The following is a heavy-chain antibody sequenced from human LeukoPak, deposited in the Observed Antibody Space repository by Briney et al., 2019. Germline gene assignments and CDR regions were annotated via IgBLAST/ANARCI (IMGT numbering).Heavy chain of an antibody. Sequence: GGSLRLSCAASGFTFDDYAMHWVRQAPGKGLEWVSGISWNSGSIGYADPVKGRFTISRDNAKNSLYLQMNSLRAEDTALYYCAKGSAAAAVPFDYWGQGTLVTVSS. CDR3: AKGSAAAAVPFDY. D-gene: IGHD6-13*01. V-gene: IGHV3-9*01. CDR1: GFTFDDYA. J-gene: IGHJ4*02. CDR2: ISWNSGSI.